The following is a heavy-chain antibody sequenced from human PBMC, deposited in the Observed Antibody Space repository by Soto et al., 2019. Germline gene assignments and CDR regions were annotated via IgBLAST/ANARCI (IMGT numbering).Heavy chain of an antibody. CDR2: ISAYHGNT. CDR3: ARTLERYCSGGSCYAMDV. CDR1: GYTFTSYG. J-gene: IGHJ6*03. Sequence: GPSVKVSCKASGYTFTSYGISWVRRAPGQGLEWMGRISAYHGNTNYAQKLQGRVTITADTSTSTAYMELSSLRSEDTAVYYCARTLERYCSGGSCYAMDVWGKGTTVTVSS. V-gene: IGHV1-18*01. D-gene: IGHD2-15*01.